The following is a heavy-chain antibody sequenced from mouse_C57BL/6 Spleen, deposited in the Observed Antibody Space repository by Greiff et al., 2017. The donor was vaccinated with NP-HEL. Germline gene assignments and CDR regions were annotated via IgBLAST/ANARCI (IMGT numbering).Heavy chain of an antibody. J-gene: IGHJ3*01. D-gene: IGHD2-4*01. CDR3: ASYYDYDGAWFAY. V-gene: IGHV5-6*01. CDR1: GFTFSSYG. CDR2: ISSGGSYT. Sequence: EVKLQESGGDLVKPGGSLKLSCAASGFTFSSYGMSWVRQTPDKRLEWVATISSGGSYTYYPDSVKGRFTISRDNAKNTLYLQMSSLKSEDTAMYYCASYYDYDGAWFAYWGQGTLVTVSA.